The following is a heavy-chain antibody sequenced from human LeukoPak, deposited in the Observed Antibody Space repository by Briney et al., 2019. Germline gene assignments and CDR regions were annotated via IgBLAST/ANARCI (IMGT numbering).Heavy chain of an antibody. J-gene: IGHJ5*02. V-gene: IGHV3-74*01. CDR1: GFTFSNYW. Sequence: GGSLRLSCAASGFTFSNYWMYWVRQASGKGLVWVSQIISDGSRTYYADSVKGRFTISRDNSKNTLYLQMNSLRAEDTAVYYCVKGGYGTINWFDPWGQGTLVTVSS. D-gene: IGHD5-12*01. CDR3: VKGGYGTINWFDP. CDR2: IISDGSRT.